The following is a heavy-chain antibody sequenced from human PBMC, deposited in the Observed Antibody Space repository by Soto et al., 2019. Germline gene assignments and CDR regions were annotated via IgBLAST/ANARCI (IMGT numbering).Heavy chain of an antibody. CDR3: AKTQGYSSSSTGLFDY. Sequence: GGSLRLSCAASGFTFSSYGMHWVRQAPGKGLEWVAVISYDGSNKYYADSVKGRFTISRDNSKNTLYLQMNSLRAEDTAVYYCAKTQGYSSSSTGLFDYWGQGTLVTVSS. V-gene: IGHV3-30*18. D-gene: IGHD6-6*01. CDR2: ISYDGSNK. CDR1: GFTFSSYG. J-gene: IGHJ4*02.